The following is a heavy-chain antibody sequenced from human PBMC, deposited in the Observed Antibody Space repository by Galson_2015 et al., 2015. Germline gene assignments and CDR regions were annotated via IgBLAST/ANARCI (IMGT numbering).Heavy chain of an antibody. V-gene: IGHV3-33*01. Sequence: SLRLSCAASGFTFRSYGMHWVRQAPGKGLEWVAVIWYDGSNKYYADSVKGRFTISRDNSKNTLYLQMNSLRAEDTAVYYCARDGRYYYGSGSYFSFVMDVWGQGTTVTVSS. D-gene: IGHD3-10*01. J-gene: IGHJ6*02. CDR1: GFTFRSYG. CDR2: IWYDGSNK. CDR3: ARDGRYYYGSGSYFSFVMDV.